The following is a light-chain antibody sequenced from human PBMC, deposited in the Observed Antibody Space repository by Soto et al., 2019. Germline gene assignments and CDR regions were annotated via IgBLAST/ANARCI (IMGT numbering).Light chain of an antibody. CDR1: QSVSSY. J-gene: IGKJ4*01. V-gene: IGKV3-11*01. Sequence: EIVLIQSPATLSLSTGERATLSCRASQSVSSYLAWYQQKPVQAPRLLIYDASNRATGIPARFSGSGSGTDFTLTISSLEPEDFAVYYCQQRSNWPPVTFGGGTKADIK. CDR2: DAS. CDR3: QQRSNWPPVT.